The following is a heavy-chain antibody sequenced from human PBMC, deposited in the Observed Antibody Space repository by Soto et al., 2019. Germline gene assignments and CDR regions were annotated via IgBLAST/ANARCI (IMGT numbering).Heavy chain of an antibody. CDR3: ARESPSYYYDSSGYYFRHAPPKSSTFDY. V-gene: IGHV4-34*01. CDR2: INNSGST. D-gene: IGHD3-22*01. J-gene: IGHJ4*02. Sequence: SETLSLTCAVYGGSFSGYYWSWIRQPPGKGLEWIGGINNSGSTNYNPSLKSRVTISVDTSKNQFALKLSSVTAADTAVYYCARESPSYYYDSSGYYFRHAPPKSSTFDYWGQGTLVTVSS. CDR1: GGSFSGYY.